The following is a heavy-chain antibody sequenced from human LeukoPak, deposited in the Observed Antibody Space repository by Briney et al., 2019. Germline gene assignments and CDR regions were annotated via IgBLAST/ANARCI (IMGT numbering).Heavy chain of an antibody. J-gene: IGHJ5*02. CDR1: GFTFTTYT. D-gene: IGHD6-19*01. V-gene: IGHV1-3*01. Sequence: ASVKGSCKTSGFTFTTYTMHWVRQAPGQRLEWMGWINAANGNTQYSQKFQGRVTITRDTSASTAYMELSSLRSEDTAVYYCARGAPIRVAVAATFDPWGLGTLVTVPS. CDR2: INAANGNT. CDR3: ARGAPIRVAVAATFDP.